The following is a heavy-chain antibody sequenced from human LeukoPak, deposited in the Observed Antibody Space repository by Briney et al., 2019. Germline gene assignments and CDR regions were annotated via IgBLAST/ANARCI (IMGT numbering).Heavy chain of an antibody. D-gene: IGHD1-26*01. CDR3: ARRQWELSQGNYYYYMDV. J-gene: IGHJ6*03. CDR1: GGSISSTSYY. CDR2: IYYSGST. Sequence: PSETLSLTCTGSGGSISSTSYYWGWIRQPPGKGLDWIGSIYYSGSTYYNPSLKSRVTISVDTSNNQFSLKLSSVTAADTAVYYCARRQWELSQGNYYYYMDVWGKGTTVTVSS. V-gene: IGHV4-39*01.